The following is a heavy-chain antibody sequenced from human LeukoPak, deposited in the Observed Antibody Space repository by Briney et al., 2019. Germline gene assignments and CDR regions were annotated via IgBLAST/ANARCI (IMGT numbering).Heavy chain of an antibody. J-gene: IGHJ5*02. Sequence: GGSLRLSCAASGFTFSSYAMSWVRQAPGKGLEWVSAISGSGGSTYYADSVKGRFTISRDNSKNSLYLQMNSLRDEDTAVYYCARDRYVVPGDPFDPWGQGTLVTVSS. V-gene: IGHV3-23*01. CDR1: GFTFSSYA. CDR2: ISGSGGST. D-gene: IGHD2-2*01. CDR3: ARDRYVVPGDPFDP.